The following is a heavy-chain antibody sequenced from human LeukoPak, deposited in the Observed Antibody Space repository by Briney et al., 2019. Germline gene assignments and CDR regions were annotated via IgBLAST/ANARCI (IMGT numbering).Heavy chain of an antibody. Sequence: GGSLRLSCAASRLTFKNYGMHWVRQAPGKGLEWVAVISYDGSNKYYADSVKGRFTISRDNSKNTLYLQMNSLRAEDTAVYYCATAYYYDSSGYSHWGQGTLVTVSS. J-gene: IGHJ4*02. CDR3: ATAYYYDSSGYSH. D-gene: IGHD3-22*01. CDR2: ISYDGSNK. V-gene: IGHV3-30*03. CDR1: RLTFKNYG.